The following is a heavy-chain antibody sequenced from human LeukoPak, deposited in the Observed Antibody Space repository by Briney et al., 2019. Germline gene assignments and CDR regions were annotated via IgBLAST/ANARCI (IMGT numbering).Heavy chain of an antibody. V-gene: IGHV4-39*01. CDR3: ARNLVAAAVDY. J-gene: IGHJ4*02. Sequence: SETLSLTCTVSGGSISSSSYYWGWIRQPPGKGLEWIGSIYYSGSTYYNPSLKSRVTISVDTSKNQFSLKLSSVTAADTAIYYCARNLVAAAVDYWGQGTLVTVSS. CDR2: IYYSGST. CDR1: GGSISSSSYY. D-gene: IGHD6-13*01.